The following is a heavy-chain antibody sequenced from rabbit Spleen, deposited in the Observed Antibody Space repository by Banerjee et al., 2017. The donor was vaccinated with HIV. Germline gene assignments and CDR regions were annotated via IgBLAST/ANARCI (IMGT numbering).Heavy chain of an antibody. V-gene: IGHV1S45*01. CDR3: ARDLVGVIGWNFYL. CDR1: GFSFSDRDV. D-gene: IGHD1-1*01. CDR2: INTYTGKP. Sequence: QEQLEESGGGLVKPEGSLTLTCKASGFSFSDRDVMCWVHQAPGKGLEWIACINTYTGKPVYATWASGRFTISRTSSTTVTLRMTSLTAADRATYFCARDLVGVIGWNFYLWGPGTLVTVS. J-gene: IGHJ4*01.